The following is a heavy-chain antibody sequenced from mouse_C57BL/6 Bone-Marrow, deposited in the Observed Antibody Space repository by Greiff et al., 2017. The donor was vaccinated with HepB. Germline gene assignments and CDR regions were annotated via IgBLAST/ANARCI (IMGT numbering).Heavy chain of an antibody. J-gene: IGHJ4*01. CDR2: IYPGSGST. CDR3: VSTMRVYYAMDY. CDR1: GYTFTSYW. Sequence: QVQLQQSGAELVKPGASVKMSCKASGYTFTSYWITWVKQRPGQGLEWIGDIYPGSGSTNYNEKFKSKATLTVDTSSSTAYMQLSSLTSEDSAVYYCVSTMRVYYAMDYWGQGTSVTVSS. D-gene: IGHD2-4*01. V-gene: IGHV1-55*01.